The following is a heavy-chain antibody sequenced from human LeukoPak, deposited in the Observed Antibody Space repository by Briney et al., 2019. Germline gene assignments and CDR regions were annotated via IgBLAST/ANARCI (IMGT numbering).Heavy chain of an antibody. CDR3: ARDFTYDILTGYYNRGCFDY. D-gene: IGHD3-9*01. J-gene: IGHJ4*02. V-gene: IGHV4-38-2*02. CDR2: IYHSGST. Sequence: PSETLSLTCTVSGYSISSGYYWGWIRQPPGKGLEWIGSIYHSGSTYYNPSLKSRVTISVDTSKNQFSLKLSSVTAADTAVYYCARDFTYDILTGYYNRGCFDYWGQGTLVTVSS. CDR1: GYSISSGYY.